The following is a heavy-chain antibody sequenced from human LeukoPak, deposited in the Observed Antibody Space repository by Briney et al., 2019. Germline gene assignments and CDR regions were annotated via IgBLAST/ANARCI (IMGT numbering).Heavy chain of an antibody. D-gene: IGHD4-17*01. CDR2: INHSGST. Sequence: LSCAASGFTFSNAWMSWVRQPPGKGLEWIGEINHSGSTNYNPSLKSRVTISVDTSKNQFSLKLSSVTAADTAVYYCARGGRFHAVWGQGTLVTVSS. V-gene: IGHV4-34*01. CDR3: ARGGRFHAV. CDR1: GFTFSNAW. J-gene: IGHJ4*02.